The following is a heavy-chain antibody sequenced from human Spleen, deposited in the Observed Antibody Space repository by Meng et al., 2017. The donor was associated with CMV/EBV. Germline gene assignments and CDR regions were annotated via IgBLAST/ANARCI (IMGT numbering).Heavy chain of an antibody. V-gene: IGHV1-69*05. CDR1: GRTLSSYA. CDR3: ASQQRTLLYGHYFDF. D-gene: IGHD1-26*01. Sequence: SGRTLSSYAISWVRQAPGQGLEWMGGIIPIFGTTYYAQDLKGRVTITTDESTSTVSVDLSRLRSEDTAVYYCASQQRTLLYGHYFDFWGQGTLVTVSS. J-gene: IGHJ4*02. CDR2: IIPIFGTT.